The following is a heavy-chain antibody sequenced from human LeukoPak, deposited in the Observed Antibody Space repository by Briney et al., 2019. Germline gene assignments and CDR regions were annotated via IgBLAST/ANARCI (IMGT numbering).Heavy chain of an antibody. D-gene: IGHD6-19*01. CDR1: GDSVSSSVA. V-gene: IGHV6-1*01. Sequence: SQTLSLTCAISGDSVSSSVAWNWIRQSPSRGLEWLGGTYYGSKWYNEYAESVKSRITINPDTTKNQFSLQLNSVTPEDTAVYYCARDPGWLDFDQWGQGTLVTVSS. CDR3: ARDPGWLDFDQ. J-gene: IGHJ5*02. CDR2: TYYGSKWYN.